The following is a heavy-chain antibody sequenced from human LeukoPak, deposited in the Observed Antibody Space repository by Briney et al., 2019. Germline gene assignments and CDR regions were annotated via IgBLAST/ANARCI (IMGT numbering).Heavy chain of an antibody. J-gene: IGHJ5*02. V-gene: IGHV4-39*01. CDR3: ARHPSYDILTGAYNWFDP. Sequence: SETLSLTCTVSGGSISSSSYYWGWIRQPPGKGLEWIVSIYYSGSTYYNPSLKSRVTISVDTSKNQFSLKLSSVTAADTAVYYCARHPSYDILTGAYNWFDPWGQGTLVTVSS. CDR1: GGSISSSSYY. CDR2: IYYSGST. D-gene: IGHD3-9*01.